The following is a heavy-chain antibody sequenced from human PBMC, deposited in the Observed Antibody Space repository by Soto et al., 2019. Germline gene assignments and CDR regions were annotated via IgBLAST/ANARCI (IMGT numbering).Heavy chain of an antibody. CDR3: AREDYYGSGSYYNNDAFAI. D-gene: IGHD3-10*01. V-gene: IGHV1-69*08. Sequence: QAQLVQSGAEVKKPGSSVKVSCKASGGTFSTYIISWVRQAPGQGLEWMGRIIPILGIANYAQNFQGRVTITADKSTSTVYMELSSLRSEDTAVYYWAREDYYGSGSYYNNDAFAIWGQGTMVTVSS. CDR2: IIPILGIA. CDR1: GGTFSTYI. J-gene: IGHJ3*02.